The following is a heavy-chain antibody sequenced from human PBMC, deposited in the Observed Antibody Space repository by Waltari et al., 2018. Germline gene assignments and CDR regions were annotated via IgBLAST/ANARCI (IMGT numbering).Heavy chain of an antibody. D-gene: IGHD4-17*01. CDR1: GFTFSSYY. CDR2: SRSKTYSYTT. CDR3: VGGHGDYRDFDY. J-gene: IGHJ4*02. V-gene: IGHV3-72*01. Sequence: EVQLVESGGGLVQPGGSLRLSCAVSGFTFSSYYIDWVRPAPGGGLEWVARSRSKTYSYTTEYVASVRGRFTISRDDSTKSLYLQMNNLKMEDTAVYYCVGGHGDYRDFDYWGQGILVTVSS.